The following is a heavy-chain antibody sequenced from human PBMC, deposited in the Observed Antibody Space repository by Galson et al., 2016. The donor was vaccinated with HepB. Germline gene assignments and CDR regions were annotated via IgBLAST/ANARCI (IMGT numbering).Heavy chain of an antibody. CDR2: IKQEGSEK. CDR3: ARDDGYSYAVDY. Sequence: SLRLSCAGSGFIFSSYWMSWVRQAPGKGLEWVANIKQEGSEKFYVDSLKGRLTISRDNAQNSLYLQMNSLRAEDTAVYYCARDDGYSYAVDYWGQGTLVTVSS. D-gene: IGHD5-24*01. V-gene: IGHV3-7*03. CDR1: GFIFSSYW. J-gene: IGHJ4*02.